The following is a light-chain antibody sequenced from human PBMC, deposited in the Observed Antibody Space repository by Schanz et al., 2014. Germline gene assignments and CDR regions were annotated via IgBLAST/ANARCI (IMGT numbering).Light chain of an antibody. CDR1: QSVSSN. Sequence: ETVMTQSPATLSVSPGERATLSCRASQSVSSNLAWYQQRPGQAPRLLIYDTSTRATGIPTRFSGSGSGTEFTLTITSLQSEDFAVYYCQQHGRTFGQGTKVEIK. J-gene: IGKJ1*01. CDR2: DTS. CDR3: QQHGRT. V-gene: IGKV3-15*01.